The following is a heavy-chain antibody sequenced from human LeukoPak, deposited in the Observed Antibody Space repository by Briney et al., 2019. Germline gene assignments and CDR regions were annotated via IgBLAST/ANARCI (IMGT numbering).Heavy chain of an antibody. Sequence: ASVKVSCKASGYTFTSYDINWVRQATGQGLEWMGWMNPNSGNTGYAQKFQGRVTITRNTSISTAYMELSSLRSEDTAVYYCARVNAAGTSHRYYYYYYMDVWGKGTTVTVSS. V-gene: IGHV1-8*03. J-gene: IGHJ6*03. CDR3: ARVNAAGTSHRYYYYYYMDV. CDR1: GYTFTSYD. CDR2: MNPNSGNT. D-gene: IGHD2-2*01.